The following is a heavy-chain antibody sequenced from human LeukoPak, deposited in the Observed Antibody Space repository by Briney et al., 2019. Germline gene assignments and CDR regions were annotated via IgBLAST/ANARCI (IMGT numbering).Heavy chain of an antibody. CDR3: ARARDGHINNWFDP. Sequence: SETLSLTCTVSGGSINSYYWSWIRRPPGKGLEWIGYIYYSGSTNYNPSLKSRVTISVETSKNQFSLKMSSVTAADTAVYYCARARDGHINNWFDPWGQGTLVTVSS. CDR1: GGSINSYY. CDR2: IYYSGST. J-gene: IGHJ5*02. V-gene: IGHV4-59*01. D-gene: IGHD5-24*01.